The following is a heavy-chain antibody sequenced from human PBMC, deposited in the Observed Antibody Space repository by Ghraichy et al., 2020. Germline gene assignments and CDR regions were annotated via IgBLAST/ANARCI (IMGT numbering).Heavy chain of an antibody. Sequence: SETLSLTCAVFGDSISNTKWWGWIRQPPGKGLQWIGYVSYSGRTYDNPSLKSRVTMSVDTSKNQFSLKLRSVTAVDTAVYYCATMVGRVELFDPWGQGTLVTVSS. CDR1: GDSISNTKW. V-gene: IGHV4-28*01. CDR3: ATMVGRVELFDP. D-gene: IGHD3-10*01. J-gene: IGHJ5*02. CDR2: VSYSGRT.